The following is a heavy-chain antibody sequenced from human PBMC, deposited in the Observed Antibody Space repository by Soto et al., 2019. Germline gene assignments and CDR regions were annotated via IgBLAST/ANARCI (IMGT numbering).Heavy chain of an antibody. V-gene: IGHV3-7*03. D-gene: IGHD5-18*01. J-gene: IGHJ4*02. CDR1: GFNFRTYW. CDR2: IKEDGSDK. CDR3: AREGFSYGPKGAVFDH. Sequence: EVQLVESGGGLVQPGGSLRLSCAASGFNFRTYWMSWVRQAPGKGLELVANIKEDGSDKYYVDSVKGRLTVSRDNAKNLLYLQLNSLRAEDTAVYYCAREGFSYGPKGAVFDHWGQGSLVTVSS.